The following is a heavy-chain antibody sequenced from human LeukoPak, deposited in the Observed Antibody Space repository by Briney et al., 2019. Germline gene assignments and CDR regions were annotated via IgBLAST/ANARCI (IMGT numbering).Heavy chain of an antibody. CDR3: AKGTLRLGELRRSSYFDY. Sequence: GGSLRLSCAASGFTFSSYAMSWVRQAPGKGLEWVSAISGSGGSTYYADSVKGRFTISRDNSKNTLYLQMNSLRAEDTAVYYCAKGTLRLGELRRSSYFDYWGQGTLVTVSS. D-gene: IGHD3-16*01. V-gene: IGHV3-23*01. CDR1: GFTFSSYA. J-gene: IGHJ4*02. CDR2: ISGSGGST.